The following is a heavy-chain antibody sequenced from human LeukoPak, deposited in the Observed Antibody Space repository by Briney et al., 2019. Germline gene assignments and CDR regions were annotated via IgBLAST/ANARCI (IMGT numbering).Heavy chain of an antibody. D-gene: IGHD6-19*01. J-gene: IGHJ5*02. Sequence: GGALRLSCAASGFTFSSYDMTWVRQAPGRGLEWVSSIRPRGDNSYYGDSVKGRFTVSRDNSKNTVYLEMNNMRVDDTAIYYCARVAGWHWFDPWGQGTLVTVSS. CDR1: GFTFSSYD. CDR2: IRPRGDNS. CDR3: ARVAGWHWFDP. V-gene: IGHV3-23*01.